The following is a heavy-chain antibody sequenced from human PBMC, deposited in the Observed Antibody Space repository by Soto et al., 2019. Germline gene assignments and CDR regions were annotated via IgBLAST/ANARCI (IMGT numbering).Heavy chain of an antibody. V-gene: IGHV1-69*02. CDR1: GGTFSSYT. J-gene: IGHJ6*02. CDR2: IIPILGIA. D-gene: IGHD5-18*01. Sequence: GASVKVSCKASGGTFSSYTISWVRQAPGQGLEWMGRIIPILGIANYAQKFQGRVTITADKSTSTAYMELSSLRSEDTAVYYCARWVVDTAMVTFLPYYYYGMDVWGQGTTVTVSS. CDR3: ARWVVDTAMVTFLPYYYYGMDV.